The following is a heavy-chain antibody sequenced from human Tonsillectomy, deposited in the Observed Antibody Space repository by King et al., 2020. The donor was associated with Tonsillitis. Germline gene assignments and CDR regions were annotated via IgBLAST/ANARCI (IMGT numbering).Heavy chain of an antibody. CDR1: GFTFTSYA. CDR3: AKDPIAATGGREYY. Sequence: VQLVESGGNLVQPGGSLRLSCAASGFTFTSYAMSWVRQAPGKGLEWVSAVSGSGGSTYYADSVKGRFTISRDNSKNTLYLQMNSLRAEDTAVYYCAKDPIAATGGREYYWGQGTLVTVSS. CDR2: VSGSGGST. J-gene: IGHJ4*02. D-gene: IGHD6-13*01. V-gene: IGHV3-23*04.